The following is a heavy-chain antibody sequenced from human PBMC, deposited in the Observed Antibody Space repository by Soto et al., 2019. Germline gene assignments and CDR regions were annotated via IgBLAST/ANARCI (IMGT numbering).Heavy chain of an antibody. CDR1: GGTYSSYA. CDR3: ARSQGSSTSLEIYYYYYYGMDV. CDR2: IIPISETT. V-gene: IGHV1-69*13. Sequence: PVKPSCKAPGGTYSSYAIRWVRQAPGQGLEWMGGIIPISETTNYAQKFQGRVTITADESKSTAYMELSSLRSEDTAVYYCARSQGSSTSLEIYYYYYYGMDVWGQGTTVTVSS. D-gene: IGHD2-2*01. J-gene: IGHJ6*02.